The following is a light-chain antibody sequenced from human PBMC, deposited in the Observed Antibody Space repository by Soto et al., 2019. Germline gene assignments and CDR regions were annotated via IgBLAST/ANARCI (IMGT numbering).Light chain of an antibody. J-gene: IGKJ3*01. Sequence: EIVLTQSPGTLSLSPGERATLSCRASQSVSSSYLAWYQQKPGQAPRLLIYGASCRATGIPDRFSGSGSGTHFTLTISRLEPEDFAVYYCQQYGSSPPRFTFGPGTKVDIK. V-gene: IGKV3-20*01. CDR3: QQYGSSPPRFT. CDR1: QSVSSSY. CDR2: GAS.